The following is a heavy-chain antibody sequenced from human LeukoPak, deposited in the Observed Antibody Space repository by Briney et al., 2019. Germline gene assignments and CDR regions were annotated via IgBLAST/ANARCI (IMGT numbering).Heavy chain of an antibody. CDR1: GFTFSSYG. CDR3: AKSHSSPATGIFQH. Sequence: GGSLRLSCAASGFTFSSYGMSWVRQAPGKGLEWVSVISGSGDSTYYADSVKGRFTISRDNSKNTLYLQMNSLRAEDTAVYYCAKSHSSPATGIFQHWGQGTLVTVSS. V-gene: IGHV3-23*01. CDR2: ISGSGDST. D-gene: IGHD6-13*01. J-gene: IGHJ1*01.